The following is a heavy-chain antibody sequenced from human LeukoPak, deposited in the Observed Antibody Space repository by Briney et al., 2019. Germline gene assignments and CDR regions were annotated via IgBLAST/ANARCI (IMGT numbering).Heavy chain of an antibody. J-gene: IGHJ4*02. CDR2: ISAYNGNT. V-gene: IGHV1-18*01. D-gene: IGHD4-17*01. Sequence: ASVTVSCTASGYTFTSYGISWVRQAPGQGLEWMGWISAYNGNTNYAQKLQGRVTMTTDTSTSTAYMELRSLRSDDTAVYYCTRGSDYGDYEDFDYWGQGTLVTVSS. CDR1: GYTFTSYG. CDR3: TRGSDYGDYEDFDY.